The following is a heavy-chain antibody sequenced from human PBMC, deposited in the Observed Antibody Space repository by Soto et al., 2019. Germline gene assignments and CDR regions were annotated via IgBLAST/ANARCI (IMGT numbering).Heavy chain of an antibody. J-gene: IGHJ6*02. Sequence: PSETLSFSKRGSGGFSSDYIYTGIRHFPGKGLEWLGEIKHSGSTNYNPSLKSRVTISLDTSNNQFPLKLSSVTAADTAVYYCACIFSGGYSYGFYYYGMDVWGQGTTVT. V-gene: IGHV4-34*01. D-gene: IGHD5-18*01. CDR1: GGFSSDYI. CDR3: ACIFSGGYSYGFYYYGMDV. CDR2: IKHSGST.